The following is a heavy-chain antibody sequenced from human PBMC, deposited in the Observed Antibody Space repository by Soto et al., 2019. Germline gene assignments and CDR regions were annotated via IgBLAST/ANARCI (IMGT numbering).Heavy chain of an antibody. J-gene: IGHJ4*02. V-gene: IGHV4-4*02. CDR2: IYHSGTT. D-gene: IGHD1-26*01. CDR1: GAAISNTDW. Sequence: SETLSLTCAVSGAAISNTDWWSGVRQPPGKGLEWIGEIYHSGTTNCDPSLKSRVTISLDKSKSLFSLTLTSLTAADTAVYYCAIPGAGDFDYWGQGTLVTVSS. CDR3: AIPGAGDFDY.